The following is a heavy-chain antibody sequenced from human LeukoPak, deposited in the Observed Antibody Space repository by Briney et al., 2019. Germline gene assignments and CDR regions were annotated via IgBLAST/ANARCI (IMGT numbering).Heavy chain of an antibody. CDR1: GFTFSSYD. D-gene: IGHD3-9*01. J-gene: IGHJ4*02. CDR3: AKEGILTGYYSFDY. Sequence: PGGSLRLSCAASGFTFSSYDMSWVRQTPGKGLEWVSAISGSGGSTYYADSVKGRFTISRDNSKNTLYLQMNSLRAEDTAVYYCAKEGILTGYYSFDYWGQGTLVTVSS. CDR2: ISGSGGST. V-gene: IGHV3-23*01.